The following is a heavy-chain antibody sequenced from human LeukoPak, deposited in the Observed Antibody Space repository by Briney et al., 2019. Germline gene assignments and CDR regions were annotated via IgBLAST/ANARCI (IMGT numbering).Heavy chain of an antibody. J-gene: IGHJ5*02. V-gene: IGHV1-2*02. CDR2: IHPNSGGT. Sequence: ASVKVSCKASGYTFTDYYMHWVRQAPGQGLEWMGWIHPNSGGTKYAQKFQGRVTMTRDTSISTVYMELSRLRSDDTAVYYCARRGVTGFDPWGQGTLVTVSS. D-gene: IGHD3-10*01. CDR3: ARRGVTGFDP. CDR1: GYTFTDYY.